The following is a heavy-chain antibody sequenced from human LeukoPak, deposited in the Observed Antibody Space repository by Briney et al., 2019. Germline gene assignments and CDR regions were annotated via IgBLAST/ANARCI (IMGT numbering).Heavy chain of an antibody. CDR1: GFTFTDHY. J-gene: IGHJ4*02. D-gene: IGHD2/OR15-2a*01. CDR3: VREGEGPLSKDFDY. V-gene: IGHV1-2*02. Sequence: APVKVSCKSSGFTFTDHYIHWVRQGPGQGLERMGYIGPHSTFTSSPQEFQGRVTMTRDASMSTAYMELTRLTSDDTAVYYCVREGEGPLSKDFDYWGQGTLVTVSS. CDR2: IGPHSTFT.